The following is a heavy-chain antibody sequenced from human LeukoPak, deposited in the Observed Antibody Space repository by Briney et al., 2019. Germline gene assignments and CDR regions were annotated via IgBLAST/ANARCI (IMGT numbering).Heavy chain of an antibody. CDR1: GFTFSSCS. D-gene: IGHD3-3*01. CDR2: ISSSSSYI. CDR3: ARDHYDFLGYFDY. Sequence: AGSLRLACAASGFTFSSCSMNWVRQPPGKGLEWVSSISSSSSYIYYADSVKGRFTISRDNAKNSLYLQMNSLRAEDRAVYYCARDHYDFLGYFDYWGQGTLVTVSS. V-gene: IGHV3-21*01. J-gene: IGHJ4*02.